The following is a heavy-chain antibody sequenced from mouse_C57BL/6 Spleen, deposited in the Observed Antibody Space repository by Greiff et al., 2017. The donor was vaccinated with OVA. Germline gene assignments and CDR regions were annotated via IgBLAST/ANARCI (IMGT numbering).Heavy chain of an antibody. J-gene: IGHJ2*01. CDR1: GYTFTDYN. Sequence: DVQLQESGPELVKPGASVKIPCKASGYTFTDYNMDWVKQSHGKSLEWIGDINPNNGGTIYNQKFKGKATLTVDKSSSTAYMELRSLTSEDTAVYYCARWGDSNYPFDYWGQGTTLTVSS. CDR3: ARWGDSNYPFDY. V-gene: IGHV1-18*01. D-gene: IGHD2-5*01. CDR2: INPNNGGT.